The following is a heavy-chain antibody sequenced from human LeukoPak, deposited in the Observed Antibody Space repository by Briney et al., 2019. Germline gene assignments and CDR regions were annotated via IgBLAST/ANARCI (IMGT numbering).Heavy chain of an antibody. J-gene: IGHJ5*02. CDR1: GFTFDDYA. Sequence: GGSLRLSCAASGFTFDDYAMHWARQAPGKGLEWVSGISWNSGSIGYADSVKGRFTISRDNAKNSLYLQMNSLRAEDTALYYCAKASGYSPRSDWFDPWGQGTLVTVSS. CDR3: AKASGYSPRSDWFDP. D-gene: IGHD3-22*01. CDR2: ISWNSGSI. V-gene: IGHV3-9*01.